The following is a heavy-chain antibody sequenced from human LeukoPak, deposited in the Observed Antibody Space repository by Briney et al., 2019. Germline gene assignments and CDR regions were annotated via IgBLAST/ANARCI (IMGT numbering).Heavy chain of an antibody. Sequence: SETLSLTCSVSGGSISSRNWWSWVRQPPGKGLEWIGEIYHSGSTNYNPSLKSRVTISVDKSKNQFSLKLSSVTAADTAVYYCARLKSVLLLRIVAADIYFHPWGQGTLVTVSS. CDR2: IYHSGST. CDR3: ARLKSVLLLRIVAADIYFHP. CDR1: GGSISSRNW. D-gene: IGHD6-13*01. J-gene: IGHJ5*02. V-gene: IGHV4-4*02.